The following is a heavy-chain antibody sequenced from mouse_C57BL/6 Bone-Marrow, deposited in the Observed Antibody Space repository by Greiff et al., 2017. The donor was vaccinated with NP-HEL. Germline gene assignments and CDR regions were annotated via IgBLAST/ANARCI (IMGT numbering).Heavy chain of an antibody. CDR1: GFTFRDYG. J-gene: IGHJ2*01. V-gene: IGHV5-17*01. D-gene: IGHD1-1*01. Sequence: EVQLVESGGGLVKPGGSLKLSCAASGFTFRDYGMHWVRQAPEKGLEWVAYISSGSSTIYYADTVKGRFTISRDNAKNTLFLQMTSLRAEDTAMYYCARYHGSSSQGFDYWGQGTTLTVSS. CDR2: ISSGSSTI. CDR3: ARYHGSSSQGFDY.